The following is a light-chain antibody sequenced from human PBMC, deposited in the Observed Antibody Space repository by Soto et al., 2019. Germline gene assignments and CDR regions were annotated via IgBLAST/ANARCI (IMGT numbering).Light chain of an antibody. CDR2: LGS. J-gene: IGKJ4*01. CDR3: MQTLQTPVT. V-gene: IGKV2-28*01. CDR1: QSLLHSNGYNY. Sequence: DIVMTQSPLSLPVSPGEPASISCRSSQSLLHSNGYNYLDWYLQKPGQPPQLLISLGSNRASGVPDRFSGSGSGTDFTLKIITVEAEDVGVYYCMQTLQTPVTFGGGTKVEIE.